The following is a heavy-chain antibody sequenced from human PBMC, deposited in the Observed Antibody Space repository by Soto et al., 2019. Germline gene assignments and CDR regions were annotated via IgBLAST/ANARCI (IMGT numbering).Heavy chain of an antibody. V-gene: IGHV3-33*01. CDR3: ARDRGYSSGWNYYYGMDV. CDR2: IWYDGSNK. J-gene: IGHJ6*02. Sequence: QVPLVESGGGVVQPGRSLRLSCAASGFTFSSYGMHWVRQAPGKGLEWVAVIWYDGSNKYYADSVKGRFTISRDNSKNTLYLQMNSLRAEDTAVYYCARDRGYSSGWNYYYGMDVWGQGTTVTVSS. D-gene: IGHD6-19*01. CDR1: GFTFSSYG.